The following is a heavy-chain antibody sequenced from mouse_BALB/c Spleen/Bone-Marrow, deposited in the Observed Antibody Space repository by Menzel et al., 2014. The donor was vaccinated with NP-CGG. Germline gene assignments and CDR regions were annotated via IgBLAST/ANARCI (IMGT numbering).Heavy chain of an antibody. CDR1: GFNIKDTY. V-gene: IGHV14-3*02. J-gene: IGHJ3*01. Sequence: EVKLQESGAELVKPGASVKLSCTASGFNIKDTYMHWVKQRPEQGLEWIGRIDPANGNTKYDPKFQGKATITADTSSNTAHLQLSSLTSEDTAVYYCASYYYGSSTFAYWGQGTLATVSA. D-gene: IGHD1-1*01. CDR2: IDPANGNT. CDR3: ASYYYGSSTFAY.